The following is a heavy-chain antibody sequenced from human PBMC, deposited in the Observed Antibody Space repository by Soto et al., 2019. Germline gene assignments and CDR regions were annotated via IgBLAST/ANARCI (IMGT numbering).Heavy chain of an antibody. CDR1: GFTFSSYS. V-gene: IGHV3-21*01. Sequence: PGGSLTLSCAASGFTFSSYSMNRVRQAPGKGLEWVSSTSRSGSFIYYYADSVKGRFTISRDNAKNSLYLQMNSLRAEDTAVYYCARDLPRGGDTGYYGMDVWGQGTTVTVSS. CDR2: TSRSGSFI. CDR3: ARDLPRGGDTGYYGMDV. D-gene: IGHD2-21*02. J-gene: IGHJ6*02.